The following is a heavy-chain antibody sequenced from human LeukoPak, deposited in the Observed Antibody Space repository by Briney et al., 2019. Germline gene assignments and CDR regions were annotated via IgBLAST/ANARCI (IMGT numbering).Heavy chain of an antibody. CDR2: INSDGSST. Sequence: GGSLRLSCAASGFTFNSYWMHWVRQAPGKGLVWVSRINSDGSSTTYADSVKGRFTISRDNAKNTLYLQMNSLRAEDTAVCYCARGRYYGMDVWGQGTTVTVSS. V-gene: IGHV3-74*01. CDR1: GFTFNSYW. CDR3: ARGRYYGMDV. J-gene: IGHJ6*02.